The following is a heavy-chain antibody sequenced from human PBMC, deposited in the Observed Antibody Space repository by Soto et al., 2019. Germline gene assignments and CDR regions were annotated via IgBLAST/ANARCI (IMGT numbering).Heavy chain of an antibody. J-gene: IGHJ6*02. D-gene: IGHD2-2*01. V-gene: IGHV3-30-3*01. CDR3: ARDMVPAAKSHYGMDV. Sequence: GGSLRLSCAASGFTFSSYAMHWVRQAPGKGLEWVAVISYDGSNKYYADSVKGRFTISRDNYKNTLYLQMNSLRAEDTAVYYCARDMVPAAKSHYGMDVWGQGTTVTVSS. CDR1: GFTFSSYA. CDR2: ISYDGSNK.